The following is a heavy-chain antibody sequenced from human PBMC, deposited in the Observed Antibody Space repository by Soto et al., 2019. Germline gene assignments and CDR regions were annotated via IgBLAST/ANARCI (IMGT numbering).Heavy chain of an antibody. Sequence: GASVKVSCKASGYTFTSYGISWVRQAPGQGLEWMGWISAYNGNTNYAQKLQGRVTMTTDTSTSTAYMELRSLRSDDTAVYYCARVGVTKLRGGSCKHNWFDPWGQGTLVTVSS. D-gene: IGHD3-16*01. V-gene: IGHV1-18*04. CDR1: GYTFTSYG. J-gene: IGHJ5*02. CDR2: ISAYNGNT. CDR3: ARVGVTKLRGGSCKHNWFDP.